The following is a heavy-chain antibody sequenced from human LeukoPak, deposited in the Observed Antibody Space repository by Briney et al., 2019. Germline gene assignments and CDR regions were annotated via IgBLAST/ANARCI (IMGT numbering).Heavy chain of an antibody. Sequence: GGSLRLSCAASGFIFSTYSMNWVRQVPGKGLEWVSSISSSTSYIYYADSVKGRFTISRDNAKNSLYLQMNSLRAEDTAVYYCARMITAMVVFDYWGQGTLVTVSS. D-gene: IGHD5-18*01. CDR2: ISSSTSYI. CDR3: ARMITAMVVFDY. CDR1: GFIFSTYS. J-gene: IGHJ4*02. V-gene: IGHV3-21*01.